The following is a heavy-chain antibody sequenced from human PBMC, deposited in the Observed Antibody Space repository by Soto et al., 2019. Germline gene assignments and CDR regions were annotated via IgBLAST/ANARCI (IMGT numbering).Heavy chain of an antibody. CDR2: IYYSGST. D-gene: IGHD3-10*01. CDR1: GGSISSSSYY. V-gene: IGHV4-39*01. J-gene: IGHJ5*02. CDR3: ARLVLLWFGEGPPPGRFDP. Sequence: SETLSLTCTVSGGSISSSSYYWGWIRQPPGKGLEWIGSIYYSGSTYYNPSLKSRVTISVDTSKNQFSLKLSSVTAADTAVYYCARLVLLWFGEGPPPGRFDPWGQGTLVTVSS.